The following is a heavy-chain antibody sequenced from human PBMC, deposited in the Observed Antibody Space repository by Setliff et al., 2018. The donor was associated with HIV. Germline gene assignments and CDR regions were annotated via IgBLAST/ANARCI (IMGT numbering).Heavy chain of an antibody. CDR1: GFTFSSYS. D-gene: IGHD4-17*01. Sequence: GGSLRLSCAASGFTFSSYSMNWVRQAPGKGLEWFSNIWTSSRISYGASVKGRFTISKDNAENSIYLQMNSLRVEDTAFYYCGRGGWTDFGDYWIDFWGQGTLVTVSS. CDR3: GRGGWTDFGDYWIDF. J-gene: IGHJ4*02. V-gene: IGHV3-48*04. CDR2: IWTSSRI.